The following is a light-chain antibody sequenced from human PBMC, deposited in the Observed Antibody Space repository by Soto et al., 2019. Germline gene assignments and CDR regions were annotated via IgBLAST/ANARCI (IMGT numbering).Light chain of an antibody. Sequence: QSVLTQPASVSGSPGQSITISCTGTSSDVGGYNYVSWYQQHPGKAPKLMIYDVSNRPSGVSNCFSGSKSGNTASLTISGLQAEDEADYYCSSYTSSSVVFGGGTKVTVL. CDR1: SSDVGGYNY. CDR2: DVS. J-gene: IGLJ2*01. V-gene: IGLV2-14*01. CDR3: SSYTSSSVV.